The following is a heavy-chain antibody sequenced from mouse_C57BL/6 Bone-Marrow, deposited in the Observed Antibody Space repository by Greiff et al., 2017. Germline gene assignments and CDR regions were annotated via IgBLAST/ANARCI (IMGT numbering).Heavy chain of an antibody. CDR2: IWTGGGT. J-gene: IGHJ1*03. Sequence: VQLQQSGPGLVAPSQSLSITCTVSGFSLTSYAISWVRQPPGKGLEWLGVIWTGGGTNYNSALKSKLSISKDNSKSQVFLKMNRLQTDDTARYYCARDGGWPPYWYFDVWGTGTTVTVSS. CDR3: ARDGGWPPYWYFDV. V-gene: IGHV2-9-1*01. CDR1: GFSLTSYA. D-gene: IGHD2-3*01.